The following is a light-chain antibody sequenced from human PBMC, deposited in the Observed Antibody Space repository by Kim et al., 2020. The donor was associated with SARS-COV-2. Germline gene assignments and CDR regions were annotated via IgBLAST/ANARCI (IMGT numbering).Light chain of an antibody. CDR3: STYAGNNNLV. Sequence: GQSVTLSCTGTSSDIGGYNSVSWYQQHPGKAPKLMIYEVSKRPSGVPDRFSGSKSGNTASLTVSGLQAEDEADYHCSTYAGNNNLVFGGGTKVTVL. J-gene: IGLJ2*01. CDR2: EVS. V-gene: IGLV2-8*01. CDR1: SSDIGGYNS.